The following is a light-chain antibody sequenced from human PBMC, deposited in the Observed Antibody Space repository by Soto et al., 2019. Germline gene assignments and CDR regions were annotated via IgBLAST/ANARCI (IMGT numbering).Light chain of an antibody. CDR2: WAS. V-gene: IGKV4-1*01. Sequence: DIGMTQSPDSLAVSLGERATINCKSSQSILYSSNNKNYLVWYQQKPGQPPQVLIYWASTRESGVSDRFSGSASVTDYTLTISSLQAEGAAVYYCQQSYGPPYTFGQGTKLEIK. CDR1: QSILYSSNNKNY. CDR3: QQSYGPPYT. J-gene: IGKJ2*01.